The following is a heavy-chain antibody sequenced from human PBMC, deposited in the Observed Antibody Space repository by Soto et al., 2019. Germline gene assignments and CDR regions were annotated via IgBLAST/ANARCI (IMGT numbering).Heavy chain of an antibody. J-gene: IGHJ4*02. D-gene: IGHD6-19*01. V-gene: IGHV3-23*01. Sequence: EVQLLESGGGLVQPGGSLRLSCAASGFTFSSYVMTWVRQAPGKGLEWVALILGGSGKTYYADSVKGRFTISRDNSKNTLYLQMNSLRAEDSALYYCVKGGPIGVSGDDYWGQGTLVTVSS. CDR1: GFTFSSYV. CDR2: ILGGSGKT. CDR3: VKGGPIGVSGDDY.